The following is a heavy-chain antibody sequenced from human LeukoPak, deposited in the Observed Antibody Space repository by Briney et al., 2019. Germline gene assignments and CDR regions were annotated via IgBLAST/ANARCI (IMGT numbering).Heavy chain of an antibody. J-gene: IGHJ4*02. CDR1: GFTFSDYY. Sequence: TGGSLRLSCAASGFTFSDYYMNWVRQAPGKGLEWVSYISSSGRTIYYADSVKGRFTISRDNSKNSLFLQMDSLRAEDTAVYYCARGSAAGGDWGQGTLVTVST. D-gene: IGHD6-13*01. V-gene: IGHV3-11*04. CDR3: ARGSAAGGD. CDR2: ISSSGRTI.